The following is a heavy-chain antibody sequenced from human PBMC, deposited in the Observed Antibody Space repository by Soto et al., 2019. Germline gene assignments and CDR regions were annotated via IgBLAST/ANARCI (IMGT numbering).Heavy chain of an antibody. J-gene: IGHJ2*01. V-gene: IGHV3-66*01. CDR1: GFTVSKTY. Sequence: EVQVVQSGGGLVQPGGCLRLSCAASGFTVSKTYMSWVRQAPGKGLEWVSVIYGGGTTYHADSVKGRFSTSRDNSKNTLYLQMNSLRADDTAVYYCARGGTSGTYYAHWNFDLWGRGTLVTVSS. D-gene: IGHD3-10*01. CDR2: IYGGGTT. CDR3: ARGGTSGTYYAHWNFDL.